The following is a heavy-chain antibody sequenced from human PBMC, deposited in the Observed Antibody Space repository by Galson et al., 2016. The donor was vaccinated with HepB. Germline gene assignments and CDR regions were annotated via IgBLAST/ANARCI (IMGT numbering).Heavy chain of an antibody. CDR2: IWYDGVNT. D-gene: IGHD1-1*01. CDR1: GFTLTSYG. J-gene: IGHJ4*02. V-gene: IGHV3-33*01. CDR3: ARQAWTNWHPLDY. Sequence: SLRLSCAASGFTLTSYGIHWVRQAPGKGLEWVAVIWYDGVNTYYADSVKGRFTISRDNSKNTLYLQMSSLRAEDTAVYYCARQAWTNWHPLDYWGQGTLVTVSS.